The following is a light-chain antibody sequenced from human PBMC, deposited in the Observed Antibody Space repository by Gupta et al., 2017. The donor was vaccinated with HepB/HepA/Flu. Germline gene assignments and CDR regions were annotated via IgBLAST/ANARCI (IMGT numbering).Light chain of an antibody. CDR3: HQRSFFT. J-gene: IGKJ3*01. CDR2: DAS. V-gene: IGKV3-11*01. CDR1: QSVGSY. Sequence: PQSPATLTLSPGERATLSRRTSQSVGSYLARDKQKPGQARRLLIYDASTRATGVPDRFSGSGSAADFTLTSSNLETGDVGGYDAHQRSFFTFGPGTKVEIK.